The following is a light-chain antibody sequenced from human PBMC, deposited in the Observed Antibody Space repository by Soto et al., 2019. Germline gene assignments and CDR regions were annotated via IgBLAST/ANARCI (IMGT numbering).Light chain of an antibody. CDR1: QSISTY. CDR2: AAS. Sequence: DIQMTQSPSSLSASVGDRVTISCRASQSISTYLNWYRQKPGKAPELLIYAASSLQSRVPSRFSGGGSGTDFTLTISSLQAEDFSTYFCQQSYSSPYTFGQGTKLEIK. V-gene: IGKV1-39*01. J-gene: IGKJ2*01. CDR3: QQSYSSPYT.